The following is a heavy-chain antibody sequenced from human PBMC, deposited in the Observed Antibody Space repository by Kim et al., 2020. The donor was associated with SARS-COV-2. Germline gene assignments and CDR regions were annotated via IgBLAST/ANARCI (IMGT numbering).Heavy chain of an antibody. V-gene: IGHV3-53*01. CDR3: ARDGQPPNYCDY. CDR2: IYSGGST. J-gene: IGHJ4*02. D-gene: IGHD6-13*01. CDR1: GFTVSSNY. Sequence: GGSLRLSCAASGFTVSSNYMSWVRQAPGKGLEWVSVIYSGGSTYYADAVEGRLTISRDNSKNTLYLQMNSRRAEDTAAYYCARDGQPPNYCDYWGQGTLV.